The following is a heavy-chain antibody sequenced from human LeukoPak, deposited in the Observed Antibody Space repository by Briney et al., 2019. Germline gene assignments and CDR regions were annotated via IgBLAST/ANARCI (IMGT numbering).Heavy chain of an antibody. V-gene: IGHV4-31*03. Sequence: PSETLSLTCTVSGDSISSGGYYWSWIRQHPGKGLEWIGYIYYSGSTYYNPSLKSRVTISVDTSKNQFSLKLSSVTAADTAVYYCARVGGYCSSTSCSPYVYGMDVWGQGTTVTVSS. D-gene: IGHD2-2*01. J-gene: IGHJ6*02. CDR2: IYYSGST. CDR1: GDSISSGGYY. CDR3: ARVGGYCSSTSCSPYVYGMDV.